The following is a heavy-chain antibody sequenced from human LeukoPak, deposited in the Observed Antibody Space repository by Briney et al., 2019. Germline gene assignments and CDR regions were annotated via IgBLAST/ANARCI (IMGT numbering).Heavy chain of an antibody. V-gene: IGHV3-30*18. CDR2: ISYDGSNK. Sequence: GGSLRLSCAASGFTFSSYGMHWVRQAPGKGLEWVAVISYDGSNKYYADSVKGRFTISRDNSKNTLYLQMNSLRVEDTAVYYCAKEYQLRGMDVWGQGTTVTVSS. J-gene: IGHJ6*02. CDR3: AKEYQLRGMDV. D-gene: IGHD2-2*01. CDR1: GFTFSSYG.